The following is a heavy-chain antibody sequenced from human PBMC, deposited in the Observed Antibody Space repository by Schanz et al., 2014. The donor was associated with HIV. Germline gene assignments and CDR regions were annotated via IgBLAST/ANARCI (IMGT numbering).Heavy chain of an antibody. CDR1: GFNFNSYG. J-gene: IGHJ6*02. V-gene: IGHV3-30*18. CDR3: AKDRNHYDSRYRGKGNYYYYYGMDV. CDR2: ISYDGTNK. D-gene: IGHD3-22*01. Sequence: VQLLDSGGGLVQPGRSLRLSCVASGFNFNSYGMHWVRQAPGKGLEWVAVISYDGTNKKFADSVKGRFTISRDNSKNTLYLQMKSLRPEDTAVYYCAKDRNHYDSRYRGKGNYYYYYGMDVWGQGTTVTVSS.